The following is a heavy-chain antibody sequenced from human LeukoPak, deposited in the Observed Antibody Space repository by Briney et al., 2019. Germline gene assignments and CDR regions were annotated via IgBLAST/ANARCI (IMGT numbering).Heavy chain of an antibody. Sequence: SETLSLTCTVSGGSISDYYWSWIRQPAGKGLEWIGRFYTSGSTNYNPSLKSRVTMSVDTSKNQFSLRLSSVTAADTAVYYCARERDYSNAYVMDGWGQGTTVTVSS. D-gene: IGHD4-11*01. CDR3: ARERDYSNAYVMDG. CDR2: FYTSGST. V-gene: IGHV4-4*07. J-gene: IGHJ6*02. CDR1: GGSISDYY.